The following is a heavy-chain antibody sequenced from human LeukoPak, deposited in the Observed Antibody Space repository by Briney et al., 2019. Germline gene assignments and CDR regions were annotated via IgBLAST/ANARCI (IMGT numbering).Heavy chain of an antibody. CDR1: GFSLSTSGVG. V-gene: IGHV2-5*02. CDR2: IYWDDDM. J-gene: IGHJ4*02. CDR3: AHRARGYRFDS. D-gene: IGHD5-12*01. Sequence: SGPTLVKPTQTLTLTCTFSGFSLSTSGVGLAWIRQPPGKPLEWLALIYWDDDMRYSPSLKTRLTITKDTSKNQVVLTMTDMDPVDTATYFCAHRARGYRFDSWGQGTLVTVSS.